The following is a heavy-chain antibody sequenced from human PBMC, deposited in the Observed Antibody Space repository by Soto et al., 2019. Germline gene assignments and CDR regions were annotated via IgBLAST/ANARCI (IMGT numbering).Heavy chain of an antibody. V-gene: IGHV4-39*01. Sequence: SETLSLTCTVSSASISPSSYYCVWIRQPPGKGLDCIFSIYYSGSTYYNPSLKIRVTISVDTSKNQFYLKLSYGTAADTAVYYCARRRYGWPYSWGQGNLVTVSS. CDR3: ARRRYGWPYS. J-gene: IGHJ4*02. CDR1: SASISPSSYY. D-gene: IGHD5-18*01. CDR2: IYYSGST.